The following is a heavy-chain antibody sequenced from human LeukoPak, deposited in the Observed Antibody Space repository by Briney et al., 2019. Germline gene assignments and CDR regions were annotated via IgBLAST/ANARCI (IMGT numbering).Heavy chain of an antibody. CDR3: AKDKQESAGGSFDY. Sequence: PGGSLRLSCAASGFTFSDYYMSWIRQAPGKGLEWVSYISSSGSTIYYADSVKGRFTISRDNAKNSLYLQMNSLRAEDTALYYCAKDKQESAGGSFDYWGQGTLVTVSS. D-gene: IGHD2-15*01. V-gene: IGHV3-11*01. CDR2: ISSSGSTI. CDR1: GFTFSDYY. J-gene: IGHJ4*02.